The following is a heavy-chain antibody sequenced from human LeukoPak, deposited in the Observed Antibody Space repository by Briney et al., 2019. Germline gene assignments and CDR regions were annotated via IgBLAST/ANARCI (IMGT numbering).Heavy chain of an antibody. CDR1: GGSISPYY. D-gene: IGHD6-19*01. CDR3: ARHLAGRIFTFDY. J-gene: IGHJ4*02. V-gene: IGHV4-59*01. CDR2: IYYSGTT. Sequence: SETLSLTCIVSGGSISPYYWSWIRQPPGKGLEWIGYIYYSGTTNYNPSLKSRVTISVDTSKNQFSLKLNSVTAADTAVYYCARHLAGRIFTFDYWGQGTLVTASS.